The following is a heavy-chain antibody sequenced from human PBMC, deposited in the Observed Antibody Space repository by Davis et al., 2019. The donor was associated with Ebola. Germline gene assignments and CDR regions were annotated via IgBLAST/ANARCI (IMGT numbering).Heavy chain of an antibody. Sequence: MPSETLSLTCTVSGGSISSYYWSWIRQPPGKGLEWIGYIYYSGSTNYNPSLKRRVTISVDTSKNQFSLKLSSVTAADTAVYYCARQGGSGTTFDYWGQGTLVTVSS. J-gene: IGHJ4*02. CDR2: IYYSGST. CDR1: GGSISSYY. V-gene: IGHV4-59*08. D-gene: IGHD1-7*01. CDR3: ARQGGSGTTFDY.